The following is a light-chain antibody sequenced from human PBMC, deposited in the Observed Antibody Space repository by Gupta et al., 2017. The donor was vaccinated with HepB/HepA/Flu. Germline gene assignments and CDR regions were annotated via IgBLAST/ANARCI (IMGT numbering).Light chain of an antibody. V-gene: IGLV1-40*01. Sequence: QSVLTQPPSLSGAPGQRVTISCTGSSSNIGAGYDVHWYQQLPGPAPILLIYGNCNRPSGVPDRFSGSKSGTSASLAITGLQAEDEADYYCLSYDSSLSVFGGGTKLTVL. CDR3: LSYDSSLSV. CDR2: GNC. CDR1: SSNIGAGYD. J-gene: IGLJ2*01.